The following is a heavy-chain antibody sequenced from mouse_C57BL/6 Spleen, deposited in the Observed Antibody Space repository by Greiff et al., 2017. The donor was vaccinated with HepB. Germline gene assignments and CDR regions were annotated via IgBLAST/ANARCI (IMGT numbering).Heavy chain of an antibody. CDR1: GYTFTDYE. V-gene: IGHV1-15*01. CDR3: TKRYITTVHYFDY. J-gene: IGHJ2*01. D-gene: IGHD1-1*01. CDR2: IDPETGGT. Sequence: QVQLKESGAELVRPGASVTLSCKASGYTFTDYEMHWVKQTPVHGLEWIGAIDPETGGTAYNQKFKGKAILTADKSSSTAYMELRSLTSEDSAVYYCTKRYITTVHYFDYWGQGTTLTVSS.